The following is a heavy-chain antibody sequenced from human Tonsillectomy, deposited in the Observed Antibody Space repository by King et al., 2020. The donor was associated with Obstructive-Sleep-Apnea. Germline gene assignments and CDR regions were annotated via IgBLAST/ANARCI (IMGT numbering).Heavy chain of an antibody. Sequence: VQRVESGAEVKKPGESLSISWKGSGYSFTRYWISGVRQMPGKCLEWMGKIDPSDSYTHYSPSFQGHVTSPADKYIGTAYLQWNSLKASDTAMYYCARHGVAAGLDYWGQGTLVTVSS. CDR2: IDPSDSYT. CDR1: GYSFTRYW. CDR3: ARHGVAAGLDY. V-gene: IGHV5-10-1*01. J-gene: IGHJ4*02. D-gene: IGHD6-13*01.